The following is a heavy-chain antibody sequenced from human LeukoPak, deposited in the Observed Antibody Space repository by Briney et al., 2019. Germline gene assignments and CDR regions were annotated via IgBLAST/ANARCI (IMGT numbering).Heavy chain of an antibody. D-gene: IGHD3-16*01. V-gene: IGHV4-59*12. Sequence: SETLSLTCTVSGGSISSYYWSWIRQPPGKGLEWIGYIYYSGSTNYNPSLKSRVTMSVDTSKNQFSLKLSSVTAADTAVYYCARDTYDYVWGRSYYMDVWGKGTTVTISS. CDR3: ARDTYDYVWGRSYYMDV. J-gene: IGHJ6*03. CDR2: IYYSGST. CDR1: GGSISSYY.